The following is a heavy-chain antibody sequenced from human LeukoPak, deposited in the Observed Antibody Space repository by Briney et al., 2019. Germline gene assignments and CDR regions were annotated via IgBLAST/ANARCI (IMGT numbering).Heavy chain of an antibody. CDR2: IYPGDSDT. D-gene: IGHD3-22*01. V-gene: IGHV5-51*01. CDR1: GYTFTNYW. CDR3: ARVYYDTSGQFYNWFDP. J-gene: IGHJ5*02. Sequence: GESLKISCKASGYTFTNYWIAWVRQMSGKGLEWMGIIYPGDSDTRYSPSFQGQVTISADKSISTAYLQWSSLKVSDTAMYYCARVYYDTSGQFYNWFDPWGQGTLVTVSS.